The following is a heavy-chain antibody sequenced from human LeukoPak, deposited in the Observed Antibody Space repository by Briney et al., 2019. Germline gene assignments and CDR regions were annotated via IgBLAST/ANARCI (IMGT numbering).Heavy chain of an antibody. CDR3: ARDLFSGSYNGEDY. J-gene: IGHJ4*01. V-gene: IGHV3-7*01. Sequence: GGSLRLSCAASGFTLTAYWMSWVRPAPGKGLEWVANINQGGSDTYYVDSVKGRFTISTDNAKNSLYLQMNSLRVEDTAIYYCARDLFSGSYNGEDYWAHGTLVTVSS. D-gene: IGHD3-10*01. CDR2: INQGGSDT. CDR1: GFTLTAYW.